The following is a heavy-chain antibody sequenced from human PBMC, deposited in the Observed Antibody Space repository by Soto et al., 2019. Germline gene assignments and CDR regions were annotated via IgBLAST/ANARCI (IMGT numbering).Heavy chain of an antibody. CDR2: ISWNSGSI. D-gene: IGHD3-10*01. V-gene: IGHV3-9*01. J-gene: IGHJ6*03. CDR1: GFTFDDYA. Sequence: GGSLRLSCAASGFTFDDYAMHWVRQAPGKGLEWVSGISWNSGSIGYADSVKGRFTISRDNAKNSLYLQMNSLRAEDTALYYCATLGPYGSGQGYYYYYYMDVWGKGTTVTVSS. CDR3: ATLGPYGSGQGYYYYYYMDV.